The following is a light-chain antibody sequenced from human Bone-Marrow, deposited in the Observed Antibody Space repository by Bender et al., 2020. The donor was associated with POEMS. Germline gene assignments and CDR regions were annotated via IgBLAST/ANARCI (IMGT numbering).Light chain of an antibody. V-gene: IGLV1-40*01. CDR3: SSWDDSLSGWV. CDR1: SSNIGAGYD. Sequence: QSVLTQPPSVSGAPGQRVAISCPGSSSNIGAGYDVHWYQQLPGTAPKLVVYSNYPRPSGVPARFSGSKSGTSASLAISDIQSEDEGDYYCSSWDDSLSGWVFGGGTKLPVL. CDR2: SNY. J-gene: IGLJ3*02.